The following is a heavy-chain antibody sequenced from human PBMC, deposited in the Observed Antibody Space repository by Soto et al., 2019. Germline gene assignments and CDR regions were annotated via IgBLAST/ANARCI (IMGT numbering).Heavy chain of an antibody. D-gene: IGHD2-2*01. Sequence: QVQLQESGPGLEKPSQTLSLTCTVSGVSISSGENYWTWIRQPPGKDLEWFGYISYTGSTHYNSSVRIRVTISMHTSKNQVSLQLSSVTAADTAVYYCARASVPFEFDPWGQGTLVTVSS. V-gene: IGHV4-30-4*01. J-gene: IGHJ5*02. CDR2: ISYTGST. CDR3: ARASVPFEFDP. CDR1: GVSISSGENY.